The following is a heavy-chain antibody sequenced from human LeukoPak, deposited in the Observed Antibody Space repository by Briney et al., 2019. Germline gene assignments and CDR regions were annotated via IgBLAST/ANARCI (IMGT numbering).Heavy chain of an antibody. CDR3: AREPLYYYGSGSLIKDFDY. J-gene: IGHJ4*02. CDR2: IYYAGNT. V-gene: IGHV4-39*07. CDR1: GGSVSHSSYY. Sequence: SETLSLTCSVSGGSVSHSSYYWAWIRQSPGKGLEWIATIYYAGNTHYNPSLKSRVTISVDTSKNQFSLKLSSVTAADTAVYYCAREPLYYYGSGSLIKDFDYWGQGTLVTVSS. D-gene: IGHD3-10*01.